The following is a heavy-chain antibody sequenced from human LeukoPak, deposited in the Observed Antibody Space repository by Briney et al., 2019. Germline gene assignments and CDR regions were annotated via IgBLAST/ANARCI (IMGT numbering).Heavy chain of an antibody. CDR3: ARDSGYSGEPYYLDY. D-gene: IGHD2-15*01. Sequence: SETLSLTCTVSGGSITSYYWSWIRQPAGKGLEWIGRIYSSGSTNYNPSLKSRVTMSVDTSKNQFSLKLSSVTAADTAVYNCARDSGYSGEPYYLDYWGQGTLVTVSS. J-gene: IGHJ4*02. CDR1: GGSITSYY. V-gene: IGHV4-4*07. CDR2: IYSSGST.